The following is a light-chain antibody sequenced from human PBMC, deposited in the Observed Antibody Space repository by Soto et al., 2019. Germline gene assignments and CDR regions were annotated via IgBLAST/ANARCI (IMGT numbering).Light chain of an antibody. CDR3: QQYNTFWT. J-gene: IGKJ1*01. CDR1: QTISSW. Sequence: DIQMTQSPSTLSASVGDRFTITCRASQTISSWLAWYQQKPGKAPKLLIYDVSSLESGVPSRFSGSGSGTEFTLTISSLQPDDSATYYCQQYNTFWTFGQGTKVDIK. V-gene: IGKV1-5*01. CDR2: DVS.